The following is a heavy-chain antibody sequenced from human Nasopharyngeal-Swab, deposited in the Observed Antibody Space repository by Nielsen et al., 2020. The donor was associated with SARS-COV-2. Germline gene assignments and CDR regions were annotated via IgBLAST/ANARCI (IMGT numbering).Heavy chain of an antibody. CDR2: INTNSGGT. Sequence: SVKVSCKASGYTFTGYYMHWLRQAPGQGLEWMGRINTNSGGTNHAQKFQGRVTMTRDTSISTAYMELSRLRSDDTAVYYCARDPTSVAGTGDYYYGMDVWGQGTTVTVSS. CDR3: ARDPTSVAGTGDYYYGMDV. D-gene: IGHD6-19*01. J-gene: IGHJ6*02. CDR1: GYTFTGYY. V-gene: IGHV1-2*06.